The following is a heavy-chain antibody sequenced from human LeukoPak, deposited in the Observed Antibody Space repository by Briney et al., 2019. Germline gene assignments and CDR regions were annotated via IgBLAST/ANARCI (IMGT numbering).Heavy chain of an antibody. CDR3: AKALMGKWELPDC. CDR2: IGGNGYDT. Sequence: PGGSLRLSCAASGFTFSSYVMSWVRQAPGKGLEWVSGIGGNGYDTYYADSVKGRFTISRDNSKNTLYLQMNSLRAEDTAVYYCAKALMGKWELPDCWGQGTLVTVSS. V-gene: IGHV3-23*01. CDR1: GFTFSSYV. D-gene: IGHD1-26*01. J-gene: IGHJ4*02.